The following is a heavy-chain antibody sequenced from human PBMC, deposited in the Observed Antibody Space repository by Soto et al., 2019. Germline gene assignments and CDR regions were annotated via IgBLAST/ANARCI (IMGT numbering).Heavy chain of an antibody. D-gene: IGHD3-10*01. V-gene: IGHV3-33*01. CDR1: GFTFSSYG. CDR3: ARDLQGYYYGSGVPD. CDR2: IWYDGSNK. J-gene: IGHJ6*02. Sequence: QVQLVESGGGVVQPGRSLRLSCAASGFTFSSYGMHWVRQAPGKGLEWVAVIWYDGSNKYYADSVKGRFTISRDNSKNTLYLQMNSLRAEDTAVYYCARDLQGYYYGSGVPDWGQGTTVTVSS.